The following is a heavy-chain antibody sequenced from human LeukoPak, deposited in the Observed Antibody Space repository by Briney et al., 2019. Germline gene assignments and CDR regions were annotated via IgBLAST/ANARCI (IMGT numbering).Heavy chain of an antibody. CDR1: GFTFSSYG. CDR3: ARVPIWFGELSFDY. V-gene: IGHV3-33*01. CDR2: IWYDGSNK. Sequence: GGSLRLSCAASGFTFSSYGMHWVRQAPGKGLEWVAVIWYDGSNKYYADSVKGRFTISRDNSKNTLYLQMNSLRAEDTAVYYCARVPIWFGELSFDYWGQGTLVTVSS. D-gene: IGHD3-10*01. J-gene: IGHJ4*02.